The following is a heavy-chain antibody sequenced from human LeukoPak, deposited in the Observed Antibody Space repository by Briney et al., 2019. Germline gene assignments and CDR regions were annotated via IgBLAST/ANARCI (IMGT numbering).Heavy chain of an antibody. CDR2: IKSKTDGGTT. V-gene: IGHV3-15*01. CDR3: ARASTRAAFDI. D-gene: IGHD2-2*01. CDR1: GFTFSNAW. J-gene: IGHJ3*02. Sequence: PGGSLRLSCAASGFTFSNAWMSWVRQAPGKGLGWVGRIKSKTDGGTTDYAAPVKGRFTISRDDSKNTLYLQMNSLRAEDTAVYYCARASTRAAFDIWGQGTMVTVSS.